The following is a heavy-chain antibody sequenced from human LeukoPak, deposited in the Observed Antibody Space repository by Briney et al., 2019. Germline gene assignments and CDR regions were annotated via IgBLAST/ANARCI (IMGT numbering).Heavy chain of an antibody. CDR2: INNNGGST. V-gene: IGHV3-23*01. CDR1: GFSFSSYA. CDR3: AKGDLITIFY. D-gene: IGHD3-3*01. J-gene: IGHJ4*02. Sequence: GGSLRLSCAASGFSFSSYAMSWVRQAPGKGLEWVSAINNNGGSTYYADSVKGRFTISRDNSKNTLYLQMNSLRAEDTAVYYCAKGDLITIFYWGQGILVTVSS.